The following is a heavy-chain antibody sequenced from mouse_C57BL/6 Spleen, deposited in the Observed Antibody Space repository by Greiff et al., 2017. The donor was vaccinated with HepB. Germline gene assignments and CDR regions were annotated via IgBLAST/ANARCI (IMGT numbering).Heavy chain of an antibody. CDR2: IHPNSGST. Sequence: VQLQQPGAELVKPGASVKLSCKASGYTFTSYWMHWVKQRPGQGLEWIGMIHPNSGSTNYNEKFKSKATLTVDKSSSTAYMQLSSLTSEDSAVYYCATEGDVDYFDYWGQGTTLTVSS. J-gene: IGHJ2*01. V-gene: IGHV1-64*01. CDR1: GYTFTSYW. D-gene: IGHD3-3*01. CDR3: ATEGDVDYFDY.